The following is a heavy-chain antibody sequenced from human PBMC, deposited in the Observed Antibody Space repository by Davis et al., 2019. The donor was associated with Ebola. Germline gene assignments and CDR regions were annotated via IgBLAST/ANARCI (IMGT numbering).Heavy chain of an antibody. CDR2: ISAYNGNT. V-gene: IGHV1-18*01. Sequence: AAPVKVSCKASGEMGKSYGISWVRQAPGQGLEWMGWISAYNGNTNYAQKLQGRVTMTTDTSTSTAYMELRSLRSDDTAVYYCARTSGSYYGWTLWGQGTLVTVSS. CDR3: ARTSGSYYGWTL. D-gene: IGHD1-26*01. J-gene: IGHJ4*02. CDR1: GEMGKSYG.